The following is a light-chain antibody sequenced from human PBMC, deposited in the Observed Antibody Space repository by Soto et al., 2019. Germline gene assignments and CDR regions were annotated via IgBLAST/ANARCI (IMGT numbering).Light chain of an antibody. CDR2: DAS. V-gene: IGKV1-33*01. Sequence: HSAASLSVSERDRVTITCQASKNINNYLNWYQQKAGRATKLLIYDASNWEGGVPSRFRGSGSGKDFTFIISLQPEDDIGNYCTESYYNRPTFGDGTRLDI. CDR3: ESYYNRPT. CDR1: KNINNY. J-gene: IGKJ5*01.